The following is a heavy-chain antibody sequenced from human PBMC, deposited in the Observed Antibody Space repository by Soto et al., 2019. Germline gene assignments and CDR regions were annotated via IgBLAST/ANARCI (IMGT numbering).Heavy chain of an antibody. D-gene: IGHD6-13*01. J-gene: IGHJ5*02. V-gene: IGHV2-5*02. CDR1: GFSLSTSGVG. CDR2: IYLDDDK. Sequence: QITLKESGPTLVKPTQTLTLTCTFSGFSLSTSGVGVGWIRQPPGKALEWLALIYLDDDKPYSPSLKSRLTITKDTSKNQVVLTMTNMDPVDTATYYCAHTPRPIAAAGRRSFDPWGQGTLVTVSS. CDR3: AHTPRPIAAAGRRSFDP.